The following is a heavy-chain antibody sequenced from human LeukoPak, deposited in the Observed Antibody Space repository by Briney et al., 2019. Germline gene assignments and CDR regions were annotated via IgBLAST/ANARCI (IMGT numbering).Heavy chain of an antibody. Sequence: ASVTVSCTASGYTFTGYYMQWVRQAPGQGLEWMGWINPNSGGPNYAQKFQGRVTMTRDTSISTAYMELSRLRSDDTAVYYCARALYYYDSSGYYYYYYYMDVWGKGTTVTISS. CDR2: INPNSGGP. V-gene: IGHV1-2*02. J-gene: IGHJ6*03. CDR1: GYTFTGYY. CDR3: ARALYYYDSSGYYYYYYYMDV. D-gene: IGHD3-22*01.